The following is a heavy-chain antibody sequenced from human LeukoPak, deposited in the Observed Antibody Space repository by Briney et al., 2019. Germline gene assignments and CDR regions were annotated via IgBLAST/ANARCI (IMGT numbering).Heavy chain of an antibody. V-gene: IGHV3-53*01. CDR1: GFTVSGSY. D-gene: IGHD6-13*01. J-gene: IGHJ4*02. CDR2: FYSGGST. Sequence: GGSLRLSCAASGFTVSGSYMSWVRQAPGKGLEWVSVFYSGGSTYYADSVKGRFTISRDNSQNTLNLQMNSLRAEDTAVYYCARAGIAAAGTLGYWGQGTLVTVSS. CDR3: ARAGIAAAGTLGY.